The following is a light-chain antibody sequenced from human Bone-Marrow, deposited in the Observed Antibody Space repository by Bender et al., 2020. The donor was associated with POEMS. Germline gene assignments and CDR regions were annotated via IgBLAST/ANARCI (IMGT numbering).Light chain of an antibody. CDR1: SSDIGSYIL. CDR2: DVT. V-gene: IGLV2-23*02. Sequence: QSALTQPPSASGSPGQSVTISCTGTSSDIGSYILVSWFQQHPGKAPKLLIYDVTRRPSGVSNRFSGSKSGNTASLTISGLQADDEAEYYCCSYAVGRSYVFGTGTKVTVL. J-gene: IGLJ1*01. CDR3: CSYAVGRSYV.